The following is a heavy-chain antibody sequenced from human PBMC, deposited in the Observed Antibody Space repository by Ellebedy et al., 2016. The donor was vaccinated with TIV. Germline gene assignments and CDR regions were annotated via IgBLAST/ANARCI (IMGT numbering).Heavy chain of an antibody. CDR1: GFTFSSYA. D-gene: IGHD3-22*01. CDR3: AKGRGGGSDISAPRYYFDY. Sequence: PGGSLRLSCAASGFTFSSYAMAWVRQTPGKRLEWVSAIYGSGVTTYYTDSVKGRFTISRDNSRNTLYLQINSLRADDTAVYYCAKGRGGGSDISAPRYYFDYWGLGTLVTVSS. J-gene: IGHJ4*02. V-gene: IGHV3-23*01. CDR2: IYGSGVTT.